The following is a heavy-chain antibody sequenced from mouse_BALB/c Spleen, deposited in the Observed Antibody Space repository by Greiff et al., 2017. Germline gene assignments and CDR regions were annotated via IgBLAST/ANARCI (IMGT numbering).Heavy chain of an antibody. J-gene: IGHJ4*01. CDR1: GYAFTSYN. V-gene: IGHV1S135*01. CDR3: ARGMITTPYYAMDY. D-gene: IGHD2-4*01. CDR2: IDPYNGGT. Sequence: EVQLVESGPELVKPGASVKVSCKASGYAFTSYNMYWVKQSHGKSLEWIGYIDPYNGGTSYNQKFKGKATLTVDKSSSTAYMHLNSLTSEDSAVYYCARGMITTPYYAMDYWGQGTSVTVSS.